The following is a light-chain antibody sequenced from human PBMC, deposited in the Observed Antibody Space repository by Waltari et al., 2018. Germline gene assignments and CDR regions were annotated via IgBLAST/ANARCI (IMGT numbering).Light chain of an antibody. CDR3: QQYNNWPSRL. J-gene: IGKJ1*01. CDR2: GAS. Sequence: EIVMTQSPATLSVSPGERATLSCRASQSVSSNLAWYQQKPGQAPRLLIYGASTRAPGIPARFSGSGSGTEFTLTISSLQSEDFAVYYCQQYNNWPSRLFGQGTKVEIK. V-gene: IGKV3-15*01. CDR1: QSVSSN.